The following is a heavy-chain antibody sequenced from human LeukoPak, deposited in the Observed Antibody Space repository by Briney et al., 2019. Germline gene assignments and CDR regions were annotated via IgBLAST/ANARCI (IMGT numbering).Heavy chain of an antibody. CDR3: ALRPRAGLSWVDP. CDR2: IYWNDDK. J-gene: IGHJ5*02. V-gene: IGHV2-5*01. CDR1: GFSLTTTGLG. Sequence: SGPKLAKPTQTLTLTCTFSGFSLTTTGLGVGWIRQPPREALEWLALIYWNDDKRYNPSLKTRLTITKDTSKNQVVLTVTNMDPVDTATYYCALRPRAGLSWVDPWGQGTLVTVSS.